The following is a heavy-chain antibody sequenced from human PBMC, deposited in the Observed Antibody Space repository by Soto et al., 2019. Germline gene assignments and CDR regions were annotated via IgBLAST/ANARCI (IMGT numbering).Heavy chain of an antibody. V-gene: IGHV4-4*02. CDR2: SPQSGNT. Sequence: QVQLQESGPGLVKPSGTLSLTCAVSGVSIGSHDWWTWVRQPPGKGLGWMGESPQSGNTNYNSSLESRVNISPDKSKNHFSLHLSSVTVADTAVYYCATRDTGRVYWGQGNLVTVSS. CDR3: ATRDTGRVY. J-gene: IGHJ4*02. D-gene: IGHD5-18*01. CDR1: GVSIGSHDW.